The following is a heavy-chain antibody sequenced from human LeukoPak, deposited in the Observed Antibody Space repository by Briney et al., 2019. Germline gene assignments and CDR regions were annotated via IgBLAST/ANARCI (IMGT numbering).Heavy chain of an antibody. J-gene: IGHJ3*02. CDR2: TYYRYKWYN. V-gene: IGHV6-1*01. CDR1: GDSFSSNSAA. CDR3: ARDRVGDSSGYYYRLAFDI. D-gene: IGHD3-22*01. Sequence: SQTLSLTCAISGDSFSSNSAAWNWVRQSPSRGLEWLGRTYYRYKWYNDYAVYVKSRISINPDTSKNHFSLQLTSVTPEDTAVYYCARDRVGDSSGYYYRLAFDIWGQGTMVTVSS.